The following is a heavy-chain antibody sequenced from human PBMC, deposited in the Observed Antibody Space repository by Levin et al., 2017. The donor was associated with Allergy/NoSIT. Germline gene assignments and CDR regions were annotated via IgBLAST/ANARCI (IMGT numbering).Heavy chain of an antibody. CDR2: ISGSGGNT. J-gene: IGHJ5*01. CDR1: GFSFRSYA. V-gene: IGHV3-23*01. CDR3: AKHRMTTATLNWFGS. Sequence: QLGESLKISCAASGFSFRSYAMTWIRQAPGKGLEWVSGISGSGGNTFYADSVKGRFTISRDNSKNTLYLQMNNLRPDDTALYYCAKHRMTTATLNWFGSWGQGTLVTVSS. D-gene: IGHD4-17*01.